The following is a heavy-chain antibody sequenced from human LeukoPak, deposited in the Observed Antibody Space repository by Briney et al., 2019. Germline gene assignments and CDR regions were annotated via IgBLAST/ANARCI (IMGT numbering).Heavy chain of an antibody. D-gene: IGHD3-10*01. Sequence: GRSLRLSCAASGFTFSSYGMHWVRQAPGKGLEWVAVISYDGSNKYYADSVKGRFTISRDNSKSTLYLQMNSRRAEDTAVYYCAKDPPRLWSGLSGGSFLDYWGQETLVTFSS. J-gene: IGHJ4*02. CDR1: GFTFSSYG. CDR3: AKDPPRLWSGLSGGSFLDY. V-gene: IGHV3-30*18. CDR2: ISYDGSNK.